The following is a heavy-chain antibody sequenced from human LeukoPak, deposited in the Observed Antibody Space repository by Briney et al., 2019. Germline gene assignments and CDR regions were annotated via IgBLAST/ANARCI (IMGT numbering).Heavy chain of an antibody. D-gene: IGHD6-19*01. CDR2: IHYSPGYT. CDR3: AKGYSGAWYDFDS. CDR1: GFTFISYA. J-gene: IGHJ4*02. Sequence: GGSLRLSCAASGFTFISYAMSWVRQAPGKGLEWVSHIHYSPGYTYYADSVKGRFTISRDNSKNTLYLQMNSLRAEDTAVYYCAKGYSGAWYDFDSWGQGTLVTVSS. V-gene: IGHV3-23*01.